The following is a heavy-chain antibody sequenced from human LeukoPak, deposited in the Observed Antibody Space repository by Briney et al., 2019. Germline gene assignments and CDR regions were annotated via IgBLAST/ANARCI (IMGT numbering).Heavy chain of an antibody. CDR2: INIGNGDR. CDR1: GYTFTSYA. Sequence: ASVNVSCRASGYTFTSYAMHWVRQAPGQGLEWMGWINIGNGDRKYSQKFQDRVTITSDTSASTVYMELSGLISEDSAVYYCARDRVVGLAPFDPWGQGTLVTDSS. D-gene: IGHD6-13*01. V-gene: IGHV1-3*04. J-gene: IGHJ5*02. CDR3: ARDRVVGLAPFDP.